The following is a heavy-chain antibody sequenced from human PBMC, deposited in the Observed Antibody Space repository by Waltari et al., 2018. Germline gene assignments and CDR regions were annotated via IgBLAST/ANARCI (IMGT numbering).Heavy chain of an antibody. J-gene: IGHJ4*02. Sequence: QVQLQESGPGLVKPSETLSLICAVSGGSLSNYYWSWIRQPPGKGLEWIGYIHYSGSTSYNPSLKSRVTISVDTSKNQFSLKMTSVTAADTAVYYCARDEYYYDTSGYYIPFDSWGQGTLVTVSS. V-gene: IGHV4-59*01. CDR1: GGSLSNYY. D-gene: IGHD3-22*01. CDR3: ARDEYYYDTSGYYIPFDS. CDR2: IHYSGST.